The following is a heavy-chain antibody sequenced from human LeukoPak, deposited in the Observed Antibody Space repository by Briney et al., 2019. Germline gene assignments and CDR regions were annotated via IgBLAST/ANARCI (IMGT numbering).Heavy chain of an antibody. CDR1: GASISSNSW. D-gene: IGHD5/OR15-5a*01. CDR3: ARDQGSTKAYYFDY. J-gene: IGHJ4*02. V-gene: IGHV4-30-4*01. CDR2: IYYSGST. Sequence: PSETLSLTCAVSGASISSNSWWSWIRQPPGKGLEWIGYIYYSGSTYYNPSLKSRVTISVDTSKNQFSLKLSSVTAADTAVYYCARDQGSTKAYYFDYWGQGTLVTVSS.